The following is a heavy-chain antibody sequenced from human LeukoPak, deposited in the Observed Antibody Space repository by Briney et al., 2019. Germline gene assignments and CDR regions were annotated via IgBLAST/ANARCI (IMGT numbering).Heavy chain of an antibody. V-gene: IGHV4-4*07. CDR3: ASGAAKKAFYI. J-gene: IGHJ3*02. CDR1: GGSISSYY. D-gene: IGHD2-15*01. CDR2: IYNSGST. Sequence: KPSETLSLTCTVSGGSISSYYWSWIRQPAGKGLEWIGRIYNSGSTNYNPSLKSRVTISVDKSKDQFSLKLSSVTAADPAVYYCASGAAKKAFYIWGQGTRVTVSS.